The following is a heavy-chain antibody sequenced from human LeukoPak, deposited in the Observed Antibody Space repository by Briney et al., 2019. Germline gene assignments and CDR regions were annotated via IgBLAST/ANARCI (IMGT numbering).Heavy chain of an antibody. J-gene: IGHJ5*02. CDR1: GYTFTSYD. CDR3: AREPAQWLLQNGENWFDP. Sequence: ASVKVSCKASGYTFTSYDINWVRQATGQGLEWMGWMNPNSGNTGYAQKFQGRVTMTRNTSISTAYMELSSLRSEDTAVYYCAREPAQWLLQNGENWFDPWGQGTLVTVSS. CDR2: MNPNSGNT. V-gene: IGHV1-8*01. D-gene: IGHD3-22*01.